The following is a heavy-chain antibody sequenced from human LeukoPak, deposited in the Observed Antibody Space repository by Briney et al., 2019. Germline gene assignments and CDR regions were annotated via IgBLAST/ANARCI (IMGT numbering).Heavy chain of an antibody. CDR2: INHNGNVN. Sequence: GGSLRLSCVASGFTFSNTWMNWVRQAPGKGLEWVASINHNGNVNYYVDSVKGRFTISRDNAKNSLYLQMSNLRAEDTAVYFCARGGGLDVWGQGATVTVSS. CDR1: GFTFSNTW. D-gene: IGHD3-16*01. V-gene: IGHV3-7*03. CDR3: ARGGGLDV. J-gene: IGHJ6*02.